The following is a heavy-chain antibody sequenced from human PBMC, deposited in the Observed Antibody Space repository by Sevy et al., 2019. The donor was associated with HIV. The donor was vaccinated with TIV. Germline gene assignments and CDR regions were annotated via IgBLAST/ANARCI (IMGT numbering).Heavy chain of an antibody. J-gene: IGHJ1*01. D-gene: IGHD6-13*01. CDR2: ISNSGSII. CDR3: AREDGSRQYFQY. V-gene: IGHV3-48*03. CDR1: GFTFSSYE. Sequence: GGSLRLSCVASGFTFSSYEMNWVRQAPGKGLEWVSHISNSGSIIYYEDSVKGRFTISRDNAKNSVYLQMNSLRAEDTAVYYCAREDGSRQYFQYWGQGTLVTVSS.